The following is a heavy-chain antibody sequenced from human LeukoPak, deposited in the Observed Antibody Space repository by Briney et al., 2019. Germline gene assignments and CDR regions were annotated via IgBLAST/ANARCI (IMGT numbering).Heavy chain of an antibody. V-gene: IGHV1-69*01. Sequence: GSSVKVSCKATGGTFSSYAISWVRQAPGRGLEWMGGNIPIFGTANYAQKFQGRVTITADESTSTAYMELSSLRSEDTAVYYCARAAVPLYWSGWFDPWGQGTLVTVSS. J-gene: IGHJ5*02. CDR2: NIPIFGTA. D-gene: IGHD2-15*01. CDR1: GGTFSSYA. CDR3: ARAAVPLYWSGWFDP.